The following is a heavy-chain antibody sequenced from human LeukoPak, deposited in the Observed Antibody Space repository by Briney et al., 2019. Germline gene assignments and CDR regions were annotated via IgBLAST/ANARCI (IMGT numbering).Heavy chain of an antibody. CDR3: ARAINSLTAFDI. Sequence: GESLKISCKGSGYSFTSYWIIWVRQMPGKGLEWMGRIDPSDSYTNYSPSFQGHVTISADKSISTAYLRWSSLKPSDTAMYYCARAINSLTAFDIWGQGTMVTVSS. D-gene: IGHD3-9*01. J-gene: IGHJ3*02. CDR2: IDPSDSYT. V-gene: IGHV5-10-1*01. CDR1: GYSFTSYW.